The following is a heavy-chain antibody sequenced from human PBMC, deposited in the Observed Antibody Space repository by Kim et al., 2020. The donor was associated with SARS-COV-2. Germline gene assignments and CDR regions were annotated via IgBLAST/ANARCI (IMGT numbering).Heavy chain of an antibody. CDR3: ARAIRIRYFDWLLPDY. D-gene: IGHD3-9*01. Sequence: ASVKVSCKASGYTFTGYYVHWVRQAPGQGLEWMGWINPNSGGTNYAQKFQGRVTMTRDTSISTAYMELSRLRSDDTAVYYCARAIRIRYFDWLLPDYWGQGTLVTVSS. CDR1: GYTFTGYY. V-gene: IGHV1-2*02. J-gene: IGHJ4*02. CDR2: INPNSGGT.